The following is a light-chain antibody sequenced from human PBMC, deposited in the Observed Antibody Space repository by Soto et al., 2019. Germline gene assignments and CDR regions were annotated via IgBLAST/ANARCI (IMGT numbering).Light chain of an antibody. CDR3: QTWGTGSHVV. J-gene: IGLJ2*01. V-gene: IGLV4-69*01. CDR2: LDSDGSH. Sequence: QLVLTQSPSASASLGASVNLTCTLSSGHSSYAIAWHQQQPEKGPRYLMKLDSDGSHTQGDAIPDRFSGSSSGAERYLTISGLQSEDEADYYCQTWGTGSHVVFGGGTKLTVL. CDR1: SGHSSYA.